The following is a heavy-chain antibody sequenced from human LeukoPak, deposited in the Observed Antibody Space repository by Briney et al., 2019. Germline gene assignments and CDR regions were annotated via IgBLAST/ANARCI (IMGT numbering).Heavy chain of an antibody. D-gene: IGHD2-8*01. Sequence: QPGRSLRLSCAASGFTFSNYAIHWVRQAPGKGLVWVSRINSDGSSTSYADSVKGRFTISRDNAKNTLYLQMNSLRAEDTAVYYCARVQGHPPNGLDIWGQGTMVTVSS. V-gene: IGHV3-74*01. CDR2: INSDGSST. CDR1: GFTFSNYA. J-gene: IGHJ3*02. CDR3: ARVQGHPPNGLDI.